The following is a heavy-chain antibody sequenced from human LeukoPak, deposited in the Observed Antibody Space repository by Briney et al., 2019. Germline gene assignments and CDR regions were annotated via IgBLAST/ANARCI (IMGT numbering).Heavy chain of an antibody. Sequence: PSETLSLTCTVSGGSISSSSYYWGWIRQPPGKGLEWIGSIYYSGSTYYNPSLKSRVTISVDTSKNQFSLKLSSVTAADTAVYYCARRMITFGGVTVMGYFDYWGQGTLVTVSS. J-gene: IGHJ4*02. CDR2: IYYSGST. CDR3: ARRMITFGGVTVMGYFDY. V-gene: IGHV4-39*01. CDR1: GGSISSSSYY. D-gene: IGHD3-16*02.